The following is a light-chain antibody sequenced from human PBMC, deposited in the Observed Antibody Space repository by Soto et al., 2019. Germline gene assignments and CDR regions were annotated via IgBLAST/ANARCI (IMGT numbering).Light chain of an antibody. V-gene: IGKV3-20*01. Sequence: EIVLTQSPGTLSVSPGEGASLSCRASQTVGKNYLAWYQQRPGQAPRLLIHGASSRATGIPDRFSGSGSGTEFTLTIGRVEPEDFAVYYCQQYNNWPFSFGQGTRLEI. CDR3: QQYNNWPFS. CDR2: GAS. CDR1: QTVGKNY. J-gene: IGKJ5*01.